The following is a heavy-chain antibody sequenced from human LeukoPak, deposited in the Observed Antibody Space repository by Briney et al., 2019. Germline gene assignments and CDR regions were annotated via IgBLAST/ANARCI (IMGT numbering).Heavy chain of an antibody. Sequence: PGGSLRLSCAASGFTFSSYSMNWVRQAPGKGLEWVSSISSSSSYIYYADSVKGRFTISRDNAKNSLYLQMNSLRAEDTAVYYCARDDKYSGSYSDYWGQGTLVTVSS. CDR3: ARDDKYSGSYSDY. V-gene: IGHV3-21*01. J-gene: IGHJ4*02. CDR1: GFTFSSYS. D-gene: IGHD1-26*01. CDR2: ISSSSSYI.